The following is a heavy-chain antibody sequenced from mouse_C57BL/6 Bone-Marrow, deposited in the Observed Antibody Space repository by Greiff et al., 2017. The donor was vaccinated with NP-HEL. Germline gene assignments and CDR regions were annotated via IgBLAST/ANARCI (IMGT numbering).Heavy chain of an antibody. V-gene: IGHV5-6*01. J-gene: IGHJ4*01. D-gene: IGHD1-1*01. Sequence: EVQRVESGGDLVKPGGSLKLSCAASGFTFSSYGMSWVRQTPDKRLEWVATISSGGSYTYYPDSVKGRFTISRDNAKNTLYLQMSSLKSEDTAMYYCARLRHYYDRDYAMDYWGQGTSVTVSS. CDR3: ARLRHYYDRDYAMDY. CDR1: GFTFSSYG. CDR2: ISSGGSYT.